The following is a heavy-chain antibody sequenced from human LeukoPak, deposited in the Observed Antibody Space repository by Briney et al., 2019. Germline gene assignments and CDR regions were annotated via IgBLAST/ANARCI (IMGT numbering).Heavy chain of an antibody. V-gene: IGHV4-34*01. CDR2: INHSGST. J-gene: IGHJ4*02. Sequence: PSETLSLTCAVYGGSFSGCYWSWIRQPPGKGLEWIGEINHSGSTNYNPSLKSRVTISVDTSKNQFSLKLSSVTAADTAVYYCARAVIYSSSYIDYWGQGTLVTVSS. CDR3: ARAVIYSSSYIDY. D-gene: IGHD6-13*01. CDR1: GGSFSGCY.